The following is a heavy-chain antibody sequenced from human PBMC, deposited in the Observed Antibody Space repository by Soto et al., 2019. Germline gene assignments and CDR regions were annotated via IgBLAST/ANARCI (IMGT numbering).Heavy chain of an antibody. D-gene: IGHD6-25*01. V-gene: IGHV4-4*02. CDR1: GASISDSHW. Sequence: QVQLQESGPGLVKPSGTLSLTCVVSGASISDSHWWTWVRPPPGKGLEWIGEVFHSGSTNYNTTHNRGVTISVDKSGDQFTLTSYPLTAADTAVYYAAKNTGSATDAWGQGTTVTVSS. J-gene: IGHJ6*02. CDR2: VFHSGST. CDR3: AKNTGSATDA.